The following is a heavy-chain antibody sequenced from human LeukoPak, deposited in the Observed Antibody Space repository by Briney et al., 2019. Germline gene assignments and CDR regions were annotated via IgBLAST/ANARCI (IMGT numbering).Heavy chain of an antibody. V-gene: IGHV3-30*04. CDR2: ISYDGSNK. D-gene: IGHD3-10*01. Sequence: GGSLRLSCAASGFTFSSYAMHWVRQAPGKGLEWVAVISYDGSNKYYADTVKGRFTISRDNSKNTLYLQMNSLRAEDTAVYYCARGSRGSFDYWGQGTLVTVSS. CDR3: ARGSRGSFDY. CDR1: GFTFSSYA. J-gene: IGHJ4*02.